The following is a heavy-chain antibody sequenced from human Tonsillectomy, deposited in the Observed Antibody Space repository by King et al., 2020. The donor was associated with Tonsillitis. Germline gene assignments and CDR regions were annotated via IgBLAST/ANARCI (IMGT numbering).Heavy chain of an antibody. V-gene: IGHV3-7*01. CDR3: TRGQYGV. CDR1: GFSFSTNW. J-gene: IGHJ4*02. Sequence: VQLVESGGGLVQRGGSLRLSCAASGFSFSTNWMNWVRQPPGKGLEWVANINHDGSEIYYVDSVKGRFTISRDNAKNSLYLQMNSLRDGDTAVYYCTRGQYGVWGQGTLVSVSS. CDR2: INHDGSEI. D-gene: IGHD3-3*01.